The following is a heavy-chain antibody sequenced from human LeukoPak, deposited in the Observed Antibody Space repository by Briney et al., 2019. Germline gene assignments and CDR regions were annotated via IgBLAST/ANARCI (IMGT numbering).Heavy chain of an antibody. CDR2: IWYDGSNK. V-gene: IGHV3-33*01. Sequence: PGRSLRLSCAASGFTFSSYGMHWVRQAPGKGLEWVAVIWYDGSNKYYADSVKGRFTISRDNSKNTLYLQMNSLRAEDTAVYYCAREGEYYYDSSGYYNNYYYYGMDVWGQGTTVTVSS. D-gene: IGHD3-22*01. CDR3: AREGEYYYDSSGYYNNYYYYGMDV. CDR1: GFTFSSYG. J-gene: IGHJ6*02.